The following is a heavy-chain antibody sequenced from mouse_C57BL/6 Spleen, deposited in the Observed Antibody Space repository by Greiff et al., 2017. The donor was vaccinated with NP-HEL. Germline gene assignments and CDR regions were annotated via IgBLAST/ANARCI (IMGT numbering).Heavy chain of an antibody. CDR3: ARELLWSYAMDY. Sequence: EVQLLESGPELVKPGASVKMSCKASGYTFTDYNMHWVKQSHGKSLEWIGYINPNNGGTSYNQKFKGKATLTVNKSSSTAYMELRSLTSEDSAVYYCARELLWSYAMDYWGQGTSVTVSS. V-gene: IGHV1-22*01. J-gene: IGHJ4*01. D-gene: IGHD2-1*01. CDR1: GYTFTDYN. CDR2: INPNNGGT.